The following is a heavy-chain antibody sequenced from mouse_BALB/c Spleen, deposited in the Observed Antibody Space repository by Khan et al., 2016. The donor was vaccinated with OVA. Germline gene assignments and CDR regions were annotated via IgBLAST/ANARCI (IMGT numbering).Heavy chain of an antibody. CDR3: ARGFYGGPFTY. D-gene: IGHD1-1*02. CDR1: GFTFSDYY. CDR2: ISDGGSYR. J-gene: IGHJ3*01. V-gene: IGHV5-4*02. Sequence: EVQLVEAGGGLVKPGGSLKLSCAASGFTFSDYYMYWIRQTPEKRLEWVATISDGGSYRYYPDSVKGRFTISRDDVKSNLYLQMSSLKSEDTAMYYCARGFYGGPFTYWGQGTLVTVSA.